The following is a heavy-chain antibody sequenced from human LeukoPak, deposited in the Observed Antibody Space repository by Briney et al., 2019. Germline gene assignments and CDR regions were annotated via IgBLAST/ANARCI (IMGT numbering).Heavy chain of an antibody. CDR3: AREGFYSGYDR. Sequence: GGSLRLSCAASGFTFSSYSMDWVRQAPGKGLEWVSYAAAGGFISYADSVRGRFTISRDNAKNSLYLQMNSLRDEDTADYYCAREGFYSGYDRWGQGTLVTVSS. D-gene: IGHD5-12*01. V-gene: IGHV3-48*02. J-gene: IGHJ4*02. CDR1: GFTFSSYS. CDR2: AAAGGFI.